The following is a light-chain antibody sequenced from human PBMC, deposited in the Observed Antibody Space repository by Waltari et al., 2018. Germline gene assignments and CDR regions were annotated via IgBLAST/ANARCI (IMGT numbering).Light chain of an antibody. Sequence: QSVVTQPPSASETPGQRVTISCRGSNSHTGSNNVHWYQQLPGTAPNLLIYNNNQRPSGVPDRVSGSKSGTSASLAISGLQSEDEADYFCATWDDSLKGVVFGGGTKLTVL. V-gene: IGLV1-44*01. CDR3: ATWDDSLKGVV. CDR1: NSHTGSNN. CDR2: NNN. J-gene: IGLJ3*02.